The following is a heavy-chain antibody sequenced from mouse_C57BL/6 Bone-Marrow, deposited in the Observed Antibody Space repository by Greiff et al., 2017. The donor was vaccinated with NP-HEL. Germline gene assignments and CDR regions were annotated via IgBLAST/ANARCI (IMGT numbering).Heavy chain of an antibody. CDR2: IDPSDSYT. V-gene: IGHV1-69*01. J-gene: IGHJ3*01. CDR3: ARGTYYYGSAWFAY. D-gene: IGHD1-1*01. Sequence: QVQLQQPGAELVMPGASVKLSCKASGYTFTSYWMHWVKQRPGQGLEWIGAIDPSDSYTNYNQKFKGKSTLTVDKSSSTAYMQLSSLTSEDSAVYDSARGTYYYGSAWFAYWGQGTLVTVSA. CDR1: GYTFTSYW.